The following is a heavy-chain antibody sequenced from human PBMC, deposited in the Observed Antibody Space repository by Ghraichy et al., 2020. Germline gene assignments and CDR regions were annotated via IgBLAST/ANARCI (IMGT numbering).Heavy chain of an antibody. D-gene: IGHD3-16*02. CDR2: INQAGGGK. CDR3: ARDVTFGGVI. J-gene: IGHJ4*02. CDR1: GFIFSDFW. V-gene: IGHV3-7*03. Sequence: GGSLRLSCAASGFIFSDFWMTWVRQAPGKGLEWVANINQAGGGKSYVDSVMGRFTISRDNAKNSLYLQMNSLRAEDTAVYYCARDVTFGGVIGGQGTLVTVSS.